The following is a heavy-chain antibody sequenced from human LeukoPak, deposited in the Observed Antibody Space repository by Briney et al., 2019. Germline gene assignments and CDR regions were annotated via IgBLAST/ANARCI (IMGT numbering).Heavy chain of an antibody. CDR1: GYTFTSYD. D-gene: IGHD6-13*01. CDR3: ARGVRIAAAGTAPPPGY. J-gene: IGHJ4*02. Sequence: ASVKVSCKASGYTFTSYDINWVRQATGQGLEWMGWMNPNSGNTGYAQKFQGRVTMTRNTSISTAYMELSSLRSEETAVYYCARGVRIAAAGTAPPPGYWGQGTLVTVSS. V-gene: IGHV1-8*01. CDR2: MNPNSGNT.